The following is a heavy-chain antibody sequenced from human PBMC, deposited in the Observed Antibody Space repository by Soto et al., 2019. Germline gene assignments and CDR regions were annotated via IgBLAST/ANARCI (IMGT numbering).Heavy chain of an antibody. CDR3: ARGIDPGIAVAGTVFDY. J-gene: IGHJ4*02. Sequence: GASVQVSCKASGYTFTSYYMHWVRQAPGQGFEWMVIINPSVGSTIYVQKFQGRVTITADESTSTAYMELSSLRSEDTAVYYCARGIDPGIAVAGTVFDYWGQGTLVTVSS. CDR2: INPSVGST. D-gene: IGHD6-19*01. V-gene: IGHV1-46*01. CDR1: GYTFTSYY.